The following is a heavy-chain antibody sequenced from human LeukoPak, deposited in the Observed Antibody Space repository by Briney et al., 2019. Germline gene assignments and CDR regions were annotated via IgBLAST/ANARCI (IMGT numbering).Heavy chain of an antibody. Sequence: SETLSLTCAVYGGSFSGYYWSWIRQPPGKGLEWIGEINHSGSTNYNPSLKSRVTISVDTSKNQFSLKLSSVTAADTAVYYCARVSLVTTTTTNLFDYWGQGTLVTVSS. D-gene: IGHD5-12*01. V-gene: IGHV4-34*01. CDR2: INHSGST. J-gene: IGHJ4*02. CDR1: GGSFSGYY. CDR3: ARVSLVTTTTTNLFDY.